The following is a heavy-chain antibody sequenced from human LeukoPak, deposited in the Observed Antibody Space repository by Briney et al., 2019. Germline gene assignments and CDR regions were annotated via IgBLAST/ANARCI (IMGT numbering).Heavy chain of an antibody. CDR3: AKERDGSGSYYNAAAFDI. CDR2: ISGSGGST. CDR1: GFTFSSYA. V-gene: IGHV3-23*01. J-gene: IGHJ3*02. D-gene: IGHD3-10*01. Sequence: GGSLRLSCAASGFTFSSYAMSWVRQAPGKGLEWVSAISGSGGSTYYADSVKGRFTISRDNSKNTLYLQMNSLRAEDTAVYYCAKERDGSGSYYNAAAFDIWGQGTMVTVSS.